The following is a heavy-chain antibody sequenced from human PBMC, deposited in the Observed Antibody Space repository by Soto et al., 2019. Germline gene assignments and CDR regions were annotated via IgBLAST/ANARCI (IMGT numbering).Heavy chain of an antibody. CDR3: ARGLEDFWRGYSLDY. CDR2: TYYRSKWYN. D-gene: IGHD3-3*01. V-gene: IGHV6-1*01. J-gene: IGHJ4*02. CDR1: GDSVSSNSAA. Sequence: SQTLSLTCAISGDSVSSNSAAWNWIRQSPSRGLEWLGRTYYRSKWYNDYAVSVKSRLTINPNTTKNQYSLQLNSVTPEDTAVYDLARGLEDFWRGYSLDYWGQGTLVTVSS.